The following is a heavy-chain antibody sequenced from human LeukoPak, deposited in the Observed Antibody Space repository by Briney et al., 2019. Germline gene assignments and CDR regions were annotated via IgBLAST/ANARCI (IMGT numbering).Heavy chain of an antibody. CDR3: ARDGGYDSSGYYLGGVFDH. J-gene: IGHJ4*02. V-gene: IGHV1-46*01. CDR1: GYTFTSYY. CDR2: INPSGGST. Sequence: ASVKVSCKASGYTFTSYYMHWVRQAPGQGLEWMGIINPSGGSTSYAQKFQGRVTMTRDTSTSTVYMELSSLRSEDTAVYYCARDGGYDSSGYYLGGVFDHWGQGTLVTVSS. D-gene: IGHD3-22*01.